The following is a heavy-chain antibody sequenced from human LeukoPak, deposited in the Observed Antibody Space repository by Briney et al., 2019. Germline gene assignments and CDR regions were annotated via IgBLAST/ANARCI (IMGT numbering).Heavy chain of an antibody. CDR3: AKGVKVPVLRYFSYYMDV. J-gene: IGHJ6*03. V-gene: IGHV3-30*02. CDR1: GFPFSSYG. Sequence: GGSLRLSCAASGFPFSSYGLHWVGRVPGKGLGGGAFLGYDGSNRYYADSVKGRFTISRDNSKNTLYLQMNSLRAEDTAVYYCAKGVKVPVLRYFSYYMDVWGKGTTVTISS. CDR2: LGYDGSNR. D-gene: IGHD3-9*01.